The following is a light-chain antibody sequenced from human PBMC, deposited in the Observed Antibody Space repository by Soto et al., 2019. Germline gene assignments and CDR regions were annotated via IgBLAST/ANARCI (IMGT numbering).Light chain of an antibody. CDR1: QGIGDT. CDR3: QRYNNWPLT. CDR2: DTS. V-gene: IGKV3-15*01. J-gene: IGKJ4*02. Sequence: EIVMTQSPATLSVSPGERATLSCRASQGIGDTLAWYQQKPGQTPILLIYDTSTRATGVPARFSGSRSGAEFTLTINSPQSEDFGVDYCQRYNNWPLTGGGGTKVEVK.